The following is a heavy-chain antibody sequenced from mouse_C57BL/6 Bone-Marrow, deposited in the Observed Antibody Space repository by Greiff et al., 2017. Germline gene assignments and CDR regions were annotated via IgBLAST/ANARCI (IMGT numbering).Heavy chain of an antibody. J-gene: IGHJ4*01. CDR2: IDPENGDT. CDR1: GFNIKDDY. V-gene: IGHV14-4*01. Sequence: VHVKQSGAELVRPGASVKLSCTASGFNIKDDYMHWVKQRPEQGLEWIGWIDPENGDTEYASKFQGKATITADTSSNTAYLQLISLTSEDTAVYYCTKRVYDYDGTGYAMDYWGQGTSFTVSS. D-gene: IGHD2-4*01. CDR3: TKRVYDYDGTGYAMDY.